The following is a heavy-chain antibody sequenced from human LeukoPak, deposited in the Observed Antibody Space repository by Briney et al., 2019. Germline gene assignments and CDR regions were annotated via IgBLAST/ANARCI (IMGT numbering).Heavy chain of an antibody. CDR1: GYTFTGYY. J-gene: IGHJ4*02. D-gene: IGHD6-6*01. CDR3: ARYQGSSSALEY. CDR2: INPNSGGT. Sequence: ASVKVSCKASGYTFTGYYMHWVRQAPGQGLEWMERINPNSGGTNYAQKFQGRVTMTRDTSISTAYMELSRLRSDDTAVYYCARYQGSSSALEYWGQGTLVTVSS. V-gene: IGHV1-2*06.